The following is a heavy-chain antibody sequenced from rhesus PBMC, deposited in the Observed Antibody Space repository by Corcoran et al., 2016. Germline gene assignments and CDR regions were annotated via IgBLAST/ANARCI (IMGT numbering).Heavy chain of an antibody. Sequence: QVQLQESGPGLVKPSETLSLTCAVSGGSVSSSNWWSWIRQPPGKGLEWIGYISGSSGSTYYKPSLKRRVNISTDPSKNQFSLKLSSVTAADTAVYYCARYGIAAAPDDAFDFWGQGLMVTVSS. CDR1: GGSVSSSNW. V-gene: IGHV4-65*01. J-gene: IGHJ3*01. D-gene: IGHD6-25*01. CDR2: ISGSSGST. CDR3: ARYGIAAAPDDAFDF.